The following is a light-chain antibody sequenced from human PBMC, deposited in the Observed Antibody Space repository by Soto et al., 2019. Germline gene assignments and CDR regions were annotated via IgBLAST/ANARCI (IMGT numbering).Light chain of an antibody. CDR1: NSNIGASND. CDR2: GDN. CDR3: HSYDSSLSGSV. V-gene: IGLV1-40*01. J-gene: IGLJ3*02. Sequence: QSVLTQPPSVSGAPGQRVTISCTGGNSNIGASNDVHWYQQIPGTAPQLLIYGDNNRPSGVPDRFSGSKSGTSASLAITGLQAEDEADYYCHSYDSSLSGSVFGGGTKLTVL.